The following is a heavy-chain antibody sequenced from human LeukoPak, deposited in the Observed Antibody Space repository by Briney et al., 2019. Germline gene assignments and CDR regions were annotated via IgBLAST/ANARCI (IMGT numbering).Heavy chain of an antibody. V-gene: IGHV5-51*01. CDR2: IYPDDSDT. CDR1: GYSFTSYW. Sequence: GESLKISCKGSGYSFTSYWIGWVRQVPGKGLEWMGIIYPDDSDTRYNPSFEGQVTISADRSIGTAYLQWSTLKASDTAMYYCARHNLGTSPKVALDYWGQGTLVTVSP. J-gene: IGHJ4*02. D-gene: IGHD1-14*01. CDR3: ARHNLGTSPKVALDY.